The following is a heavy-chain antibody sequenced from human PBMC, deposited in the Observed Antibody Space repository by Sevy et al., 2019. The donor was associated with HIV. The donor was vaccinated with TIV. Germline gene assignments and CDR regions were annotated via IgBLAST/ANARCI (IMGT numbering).Heavy chain of an antibody. CDR1: GFTFSNYG. Sequence: GGSLRLSCEASGFTFSNYGMHWVRQAPDKGLEWVAIISHDGSNKYYADSVKGRFTISRDNSKHSLYLQMNSLRPDDKGVYYCAKDISGASSSWSFDYWGQGTLVTVSS. CDR2: ISHDGSNK. D-gene: IGHD6-19*01. J-gene: IGHJ4*02. V-gene: IGHV3-30*18. CDR3: AKDISGASSSWSFDY.